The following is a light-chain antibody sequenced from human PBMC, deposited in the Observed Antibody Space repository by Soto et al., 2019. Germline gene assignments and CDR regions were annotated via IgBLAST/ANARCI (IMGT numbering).Light chain of an antibody. Sequence: QSALTQPPSASGSPGQSVTISCTGTSSDVGGYDYVSWHQHHPDKAPELMIYEVSKRPSGVPDRFSGSKSGNTASLTVSRLQAEDEADYYCSSYAGNNHVVFGGGTKVTVL. J-gene: IGLJ2*01. V-gene: IGLV2-8*01. CDR2: EVS. CDR3: SSYAGNNHVV. CDR1: SSDVGGYDY.